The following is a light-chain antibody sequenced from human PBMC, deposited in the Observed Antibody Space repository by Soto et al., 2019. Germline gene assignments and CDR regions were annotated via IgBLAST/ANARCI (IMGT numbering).Light chain of an antibody. V-gene: IGLV1-44*01. CDR2: TDN. CDR3: AGWDDSLNGLYV. Sequence: QSVLTQPPAASGTPGQRVTISCSRGTANIGINTVNWYQQIPGTAPKVLIYTDNERYPGVPDRFSGSKSGTLASLASSGRQSEDEADYYWAGWDDSLNGLYVFGTGTKVTVL. J-gene: IGLJ1*01. CDR1: TANIGINT.